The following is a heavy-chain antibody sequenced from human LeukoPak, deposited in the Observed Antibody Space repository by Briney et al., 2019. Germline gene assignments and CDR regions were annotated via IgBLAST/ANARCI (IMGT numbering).Heavy chain of an antibody. CDR2: INHSGST. CDR3: ATRGRSRWAAAGTFDY. D-gene: IGHD6-13*01. CDR1: GGSFSGYY. V-gene: IGHV4-34*01. Sequence: SETLSLTCAVYGGSFSGYYWSWLRQPPGKGLEWIGEINHSGSTNYNPSLKGRVTISVDTSKNQFSLKLSSVTAADTAVYYCATRGRSRWAAAGTFDYWGQGTLVTVSS. J-gene: IGHJ4*02.